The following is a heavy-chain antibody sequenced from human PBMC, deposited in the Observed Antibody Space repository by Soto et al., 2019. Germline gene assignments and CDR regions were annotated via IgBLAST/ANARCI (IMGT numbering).Heavy chain of an antibody. D-gene: IGHD2-2*02. CDR1: GGSFSGYY. V-gene: IGHV4-34*01. CDR2: INHSGST. Sequence: QVQLQQWGAGLLKPSETLSLACAVYGGSFSGYYWSWIRQPPGKGLEWIGEINHSGSTNYNPSLKSRVTISVDTSKNQFSLKLSSVTAADTAVYYCARGRGQCSSTSCYTAGWRYFDYWGQGTLVTVSS. J-gene: IGHJ4*02. CDR3: ARGRGQCSSTSCYTAGWRYFDY.